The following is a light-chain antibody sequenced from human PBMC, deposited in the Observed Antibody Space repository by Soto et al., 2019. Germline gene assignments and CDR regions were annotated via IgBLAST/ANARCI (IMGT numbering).Light chain of an antibody. CDR3: QQRSNWPPWT. Sequence: DIVMTQSPGTLSVSPGERATLSCRASQSVGTNLAWYQQRPGQAPRLLVYGASTRASGIPPRFSGSGSGTDFTLTISSLQSEDFAVYYCQQRSNWPPWTFGQGTKVEIK. CDR2: GAS. J-gene: IGKJ1*01. CDR1: QSVGTN. V-gene: IGKV3-15*01.